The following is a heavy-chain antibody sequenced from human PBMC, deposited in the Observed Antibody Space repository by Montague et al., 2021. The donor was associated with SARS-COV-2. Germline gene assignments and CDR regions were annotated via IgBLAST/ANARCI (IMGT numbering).Heavy chain of an antibody. Sequence: LRLSCPASGFTFSSYEMNWVRQAPGKGLEWIGSIHYSGSTYYNPSLKSRVSISVDTSKNQFSLKLSSVTAADTAVYYCARLWDTVYYYYGMDVWGQGTTVTVSS. V-gene: IGHV4-59*05. J-gene: IGHJ6*02. CDR3: ARLWDTVYYYYGMDV. CDR2: IHYSGST. CDR1: GFTFSSYE. D-gene: IGHD2-21*01.